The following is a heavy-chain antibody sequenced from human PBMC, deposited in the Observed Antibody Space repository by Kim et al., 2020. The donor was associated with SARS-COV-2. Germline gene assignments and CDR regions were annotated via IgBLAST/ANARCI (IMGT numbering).Heavy chain of an antibody. Sequence: TTDYAGPVKGTFTNSRDESKNTLYLQMDGRKTEDTAVYYCTPVGLGPSDYWGQGTLVTVSS. J-gene: IGHJ4*02. D-gene: IGHD6-19*01. CDR3: TPVGLGPSDY. V-gene: IGHV3-15*01. CDR2: TT.